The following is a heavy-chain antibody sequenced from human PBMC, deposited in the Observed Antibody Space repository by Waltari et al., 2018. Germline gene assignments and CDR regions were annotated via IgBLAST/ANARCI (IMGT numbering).Heavy chain of an antibody. V-gene: IGHV4-39*07. J-gene: IGHJ4*02. Sequence: QLQLQESGPRLVRPSETLSLTCTVSGGSISSTTYYWAWIRKTPGKGLEWIGYIHYSGNTYYTPSLRSRVTISVDTSKNQFSLNLRSVTAADTAVYFCARRVVTTGGVDYWGKGTLVTVSS. CDR3: ARRVVTTGGVDY. CDR2: IHYSGNT. D-gene: IGHD2-21*02. CDR1: GGSISSTTYY.